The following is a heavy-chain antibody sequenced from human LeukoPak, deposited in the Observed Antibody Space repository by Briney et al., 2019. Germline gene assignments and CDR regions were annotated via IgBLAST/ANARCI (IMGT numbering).Heavy chain of an antibody. V-gene: IGHV1-46*01. CDR3: ARDPTAYSGSYSFDY. CDR1: GYTFTSYY. D-gene: IGHD1-26*01. Sequence: ASVKVSCKASGYTFTSYYMHWVRQAPGQGLEWMGIINPSDGSTRYPQKFQGRVTMTRDTSTSTVYMELSSLGSEDTAVYYCARDPTAYSGSYSFDYWGQGTLVTVSS. CDR2: INPSDGST. J-gene: IGHJ4*02.